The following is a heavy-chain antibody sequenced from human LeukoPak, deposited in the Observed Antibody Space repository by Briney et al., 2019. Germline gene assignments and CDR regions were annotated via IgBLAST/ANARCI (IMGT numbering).Heavy chain of an antibody. D-gene: IGHD2-15*01. CDR2: ISRSGDTI. V-gene: IGHV3-48*03. CDR3: VREPYCSGGSCYTSGFDC. Sequence: GGSLRLSCAASGFTFSRYEMNWVRQAPGKGLEWVSYISRSGDTIYFADSVKGRFTISRDNAKNSLYLQMSSLSADDTAVYYCVREPYCSGGSCYTSGFDCWGQGTLVTVSS. J-gene: IGHJ4*02. CDR1: GFTFSRYE.